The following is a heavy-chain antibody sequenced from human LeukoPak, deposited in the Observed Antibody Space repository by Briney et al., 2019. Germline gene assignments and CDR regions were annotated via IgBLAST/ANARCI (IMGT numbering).Heavy chain of an antibody. D-gene: IGHD3-3*01. CDR2: INQDGSQK. CDR1: GFTFSSHR. J-gene: IGHJ4*02. CDR3: ARWRSQHSEFDL. V-gene: IGHV3-7*01. Sequence: PGGSLRLSCAGSGFTFSSHRIGWVRQAPGKGLEWVAHINQDGSQKYYVDSVEGRFAISRDNAKNSLYLQMNSLRAEDTAIYYCARWRSQHSEFDLWGQGTLATISS.